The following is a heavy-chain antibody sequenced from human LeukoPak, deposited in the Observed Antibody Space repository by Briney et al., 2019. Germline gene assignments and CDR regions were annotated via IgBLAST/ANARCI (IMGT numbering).Heavy chain of an antibody. CDR1: GFTFSNYA. CDR2: ISSNGGRT. CDR3: VKDPHSSGRYYFDY. J-gene: IGHJ4*02. Sequence: PGGPLRLSCSVSGFTFSNYAMHWVRQAPGKGLEYVSGISSNGGRTYYADSVKGRFTISRDNSKNTMYVQMSTLRVEDTAVYYCVKDPHSSGRYYFDYWGQGTLVTV. V-gene: IGHV3-64*05. D-gene: IGHD6-19*01.